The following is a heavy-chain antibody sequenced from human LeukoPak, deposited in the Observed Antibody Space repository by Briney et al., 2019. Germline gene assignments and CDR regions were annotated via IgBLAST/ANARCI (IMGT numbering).Heavy chain of an antibody. V-gene: IGHV4-39*07. CDR2: IYYSGST. D-gene: IGHD3-10*01. CDR1: GGSIISSSYF. Sequence: SATLSLTCTVSGGSIISSSYFWGWIRQPPGQGLEWIGSIYYSGSTYYNPSLKSRVTISVDTSKNHFSLKLSSVTAADTAVYYCARGVNSLLWFGELSLYFDYWGQGTLVTVSS. CDR3: ARGVNSLLWFGELSLYFDY. J-gene: IGHJ4*02.